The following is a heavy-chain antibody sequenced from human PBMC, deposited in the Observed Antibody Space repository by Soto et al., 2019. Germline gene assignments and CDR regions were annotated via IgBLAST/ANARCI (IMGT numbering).Heavy chain of an antibody. CDR2: ISSSSSYI. D-gene: IGHD2-15*01. V-gene: IGHV3-21*01. CDR1: GFTFSSYS. CDR3: ARVGYCSGGSCYYLDV. Sequence: LRLSCAASGFTFSSYSMNWVRQAPGKGLEWVSSISSSSSYIYYADSVKGRFTISRDNAKNSLYLQMNSLRAEDTAVYYCARVGYCSGGSCYYLDVWGQGTTVTVS. J-gene: IGHJ6*03.